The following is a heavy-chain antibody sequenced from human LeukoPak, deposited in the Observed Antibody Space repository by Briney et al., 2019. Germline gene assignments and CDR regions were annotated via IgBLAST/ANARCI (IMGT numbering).Heavy chain of an antibody. J-gene: IGHJ3*02. Sequence: AGGSLRLSCAASGFTFSSYSMNWVRQAPGKGLEWVSSISSSSSYIYYADSVKGRFTISRDNAKNSLYLQMNSLRAEDAAVYYCARDARHSNDAFDIWGQGTMVTVSS. D-gene: IGHD2-15*01. CDR1: GFTFSSYS. CDR2: ISSSSSYI. V-gene: IGHV3-21*01. CDR3: ARDARHSNDAFDI.